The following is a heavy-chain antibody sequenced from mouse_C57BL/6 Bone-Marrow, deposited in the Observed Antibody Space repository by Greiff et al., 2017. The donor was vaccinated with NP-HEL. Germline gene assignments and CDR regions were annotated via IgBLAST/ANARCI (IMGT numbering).Heavy chain of an antibody. D-gene: IGHD1-1*01. CDR3: ARYTTVVATWYFDV. CDR1: GFTFTDYY. Sequence: EVMLVESGGGLVQPGGSLSLSCAASGFTFTDYYMSWVRQPPGKALEWLGFIRNKANGYTTEYSASVKGRFTISRDNSQSILYLQMNALRAEDSATYYCARYTTVVATWYFDVWGTGTTVTVSS. J-gene: IGHJ1*03. V-gene: IGHV7-3*01. CDR2: IRNKANGYTT.